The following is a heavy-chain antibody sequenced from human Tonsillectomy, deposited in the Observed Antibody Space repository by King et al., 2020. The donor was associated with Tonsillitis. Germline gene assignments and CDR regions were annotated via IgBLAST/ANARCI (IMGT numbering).Heavy chain of an antibody. CDR3: ATGGVTTTFDY. V-gene: IGHV1-2*02. D-gene: IGHD5-12*01. J-gene: IGHJ4*02. Sequence: QLVQSGAEVKKPGASVKVSCKASGYTFTGYYMHWVRQAPGQGLEWMGWINPNSGVTNYAQKFQGRVTMTRDTSIRTAYMDLNSLRSDDTAVYYCATGGVTTTFDYWGQGTLVTVSS. CDR1: GYTFTGYY. CDR2: INPNSGVT.